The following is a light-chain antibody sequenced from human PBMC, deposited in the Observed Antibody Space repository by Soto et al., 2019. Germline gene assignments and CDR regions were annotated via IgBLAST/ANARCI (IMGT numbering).Light chain of an antibody. CDR2: KAS. Sequence: DIQMTQSPSTLSASVGDRVTITCRSSQSIRSWLSWYQQKPVKAHKLLIYKASSLESGVPSRFSGSGSGTEFTLTISSLQPDDFATYYCQQYNSYSPMYTFGQGTKLEIK. J-gene: IGKJ2*01. CDR1: QSIRSW. CDR3: QQYNSYSPMYT. V-gene: IGKV1-5*03.